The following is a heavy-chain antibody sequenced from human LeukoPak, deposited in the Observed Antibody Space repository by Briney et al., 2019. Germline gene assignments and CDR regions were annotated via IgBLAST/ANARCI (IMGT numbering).Heavy chain of an antibody. CDR3: ARDLASTANWEFDY. J-gene: IGHJ4*02. V-gene: IGHV1-2*06. CDR2: INLKSGYT. D-gene: IGHD7-27*01. CDR1: GYTFTEYF. Sequence: ASVKVSCKASGYTFTEYFMQWVRQAPGQGLEWMGRINLKSGYTEDSQDFQGRFTMTRDTSINTAYMELSSLRSDGTAIYYCARDLASTANWEFDYWGQGTPVTVSP.